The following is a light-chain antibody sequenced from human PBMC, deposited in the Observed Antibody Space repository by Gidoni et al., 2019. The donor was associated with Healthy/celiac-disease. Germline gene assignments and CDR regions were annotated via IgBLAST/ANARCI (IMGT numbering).Light chain of an antibody. CDR1: QSVSSSY. CDR3: QQYGSSPPVT. V-gene: IGKV3-20*01. J-gene: IGKJ2*01. CDR2: GAS. Sequence: LSPGERATLSCRASQSVSSSYLAWYQQKPGQAPRLLIYGASSRATGIPDRFSGSGSGTDFTLTISRLEPEDFAVYYCQQYGSSPPVTFGQGTKLEIK.